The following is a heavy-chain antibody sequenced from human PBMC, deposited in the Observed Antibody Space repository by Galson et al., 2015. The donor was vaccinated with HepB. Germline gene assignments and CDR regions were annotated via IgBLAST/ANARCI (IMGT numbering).Heavy chain of an antibody. CDR1: GFTFSSYS. V-gene: IGHV3-21*01. J-gene: IGHJ3*02. D-gene: IGHD2-2*01. CDR3: AREGYCSTTSCYQYAFDI. CDR2: ISSTSSYI. Sequence: SLRLSCAASGFTFSSYSMHWVRQAPGKGLEWVSSISSTSSYIYYADSVKGRFTISRDNAKNSLYLLMNSLRAEDTAVYYCAREGYCSTTSCYQYAFDIWGQGTMVTVSS.